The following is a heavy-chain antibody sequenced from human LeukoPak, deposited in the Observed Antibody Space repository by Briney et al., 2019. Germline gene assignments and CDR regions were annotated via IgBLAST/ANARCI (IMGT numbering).Heavy chain of an antibody. Sequence: PSETLSLTCAVYGGSFSGYYWSWIRQPPGKGLEWIGYIYYSGSTNYNPSLKSRVTISVDTSKNQFSLKLSSVAAADTAVYYCARGGGYSYNDYYYYMDVWGKGTTVTVSS. D-gene: IGHD5-18*01. J-gene: IGHJ6*03. CDR1: GGSFSGYY. V-gene: IGHV4-59*01. CDR2: IYYSGST. CDR3: ARGGGYSYNDYYYYMDV.